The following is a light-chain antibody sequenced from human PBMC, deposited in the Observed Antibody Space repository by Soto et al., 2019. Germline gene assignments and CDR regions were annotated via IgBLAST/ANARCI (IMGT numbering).Light chain of an antibody. V-gene: IGKV3-20*01. J-gene: IGKJ1*01. CDR1: QRVSSSY. CDR2: GAS. Sequence: EIVLTQSPGTLSLSPGERATLSCRASQRVSSSYLAWYQQKPGQATRLLIYGASTRSTGIPDRFSGSGSGTDFTLIISRLEHEDFAVYYCQQYGSSPPWTFGQGTKVEIK. CDR3: QQYGSSPPWT.